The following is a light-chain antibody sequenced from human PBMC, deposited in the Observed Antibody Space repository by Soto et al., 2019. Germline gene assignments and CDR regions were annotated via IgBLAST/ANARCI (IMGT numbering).Light chain of an antibody. CDR2: GNS. CDR1: SSNIGAGYD. V-gene: IGLV1-40*01. Sequence: QSVLTQPPSVSGAPGQRVTISCTGSSSNIGAGYDVHWYQQLPGTAPKLLIYGNSNRPSGVPDRLSGSKSGTSASLAITGLQADDEADYYCQSYDSSLSVWVFGGGTQLTVL. J-gene: IGLJ3*02. CDR3: QSYDSSLSVWV.